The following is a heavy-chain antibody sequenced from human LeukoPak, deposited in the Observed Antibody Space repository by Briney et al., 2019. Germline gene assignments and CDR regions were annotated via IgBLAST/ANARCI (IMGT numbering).Heavy chain of an antibody. CDR3: AKDYASSWYFDY. V-gene: IGHV3-9*01. CDR2: ISWNSGSI. Sequence: GRSLRLSCAASGFTFDDYAMHWVRQAPGKGLEWVSGISWNSGSIGYADSVKGRFTISRDNAKNSLYLQMNSLRAEDTALYYCAKDYASSWYFDYWGQGTLVTVSS. D-gene: IGHD6-13*01. CDR1: GFTFDDYA. J-gene: IGHJ4*02.